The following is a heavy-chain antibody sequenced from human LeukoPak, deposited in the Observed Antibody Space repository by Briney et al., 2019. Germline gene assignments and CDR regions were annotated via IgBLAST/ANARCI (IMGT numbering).Heavy chain of an antibody. CDR2: IYYSGST. D-gene: IGHD1-1*01. Sequence: SETLSLTSTVSGGSISSYYWSWIRQPPGKGLEWIGYIYYSGSTNYNPSLKSRVTISVDTSKNQFSLELSSVTAADTAVYYCARGAGTPPYYYYYYMDVWGKGTTVTVSS. J-gene: IGHJ6*03. V-gene: IGHV4-59*01. CDR3: ARGAGTPPYYYYYYMDV. CDR1: GGSISSYY.